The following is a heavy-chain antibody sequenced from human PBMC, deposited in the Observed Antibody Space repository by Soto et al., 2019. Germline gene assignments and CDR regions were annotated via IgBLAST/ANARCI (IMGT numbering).Heavy chain of an antibody. J-gene: IGHJ5*02. Sequence: PSETLSLTCTVSGASVSSFYWIWIRQPAGKGLEWIGRVHTSGYTDFNPSLRSRVTMSVDTSRNQFSLKVTSMTAADTAVYYCAREVAAPLGWFDPWAQGTLVTVSS. V-gene: IGHV4-4*07. CDR3: AREVAAPLGWFDP. CDR2: VHTSGYT. D-gene: IGHD6-19*01. CDR1: GASVSSFY.